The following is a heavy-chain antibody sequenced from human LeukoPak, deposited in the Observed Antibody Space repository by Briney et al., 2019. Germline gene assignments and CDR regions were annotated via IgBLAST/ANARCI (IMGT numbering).Heavy chain of an antibody. V-gene: IGHV4-59*02. Sequence: SETLSLTCTVSGGSVSSYYWSWIRQPPGKGLEWSGYIYYSGSTNYNPSLKSRVTISVDTSKNQLSLKLSSVTAADTAVYYCARAVSELTYYYDSSGYLFDYWGQGTLVTVSS. J-gene: IGHJ4*02. CDR3: ARAVSELTYYYDSSGYLFDY. CDR1: GGSVSSYY. D-gene: IGHD3-22*01. CDR2: IYYSGST.